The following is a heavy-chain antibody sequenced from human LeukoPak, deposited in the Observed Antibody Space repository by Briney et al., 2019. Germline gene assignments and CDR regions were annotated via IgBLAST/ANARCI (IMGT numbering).Heavy chain of an antibody. D-gene: IGHD2-2*01. CDR2: IYYSGST. J-gene: IGHJ4*02. CDR1: GGSIGSYY. V-gene: IGHV4-59*01. Sequence: PSETLSLTCTVSGGSIGSYYWSWIRQPPGKGLEWIGYIYYSGSTNYNPSLKSRVTISVDTSKNQFSLKLSSVTAADTAVYYCASGSLGGYCSSTSCLDYWGQGTLVTVSS. CDR3: ASGSLGGYCSSTSCLDY.